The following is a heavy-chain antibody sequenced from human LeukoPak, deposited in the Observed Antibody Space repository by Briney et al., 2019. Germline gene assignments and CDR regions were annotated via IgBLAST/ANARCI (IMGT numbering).Heavy chain of an antibody. V-gene: IGHV1-69*13. D-gene: IGHD2-15*01. CDR3: ARDGPPGYCSGGSCYGY. J-gene: IGHJ4*02. CDR2: IIPIFGTA. Sequence: GASVKVSCKASGGTFSSYAISWVRQAPGQGLEWMGGIIPIFGTANYAQKFQGRVTITADESTSTAYMGLSSLRSEDTAVYYCARDGPPGYCSGGSCYGYWGQGTLVTVSS. CDR1: GGTFSSYA.